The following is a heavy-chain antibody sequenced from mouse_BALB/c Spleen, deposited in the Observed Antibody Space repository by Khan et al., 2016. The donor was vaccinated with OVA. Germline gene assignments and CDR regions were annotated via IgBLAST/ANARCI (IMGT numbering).Heavy chain of an antibody. J-gene: IGHJ4*01. Sequence: VQLKESGPGLVKPSQSLSLTCTVTGYSITSDYAWNWIRQFPGNKLEWMAYISYSGSTSYNPSLKSRISITRDTSKNQFFLQLNSVTTEDTATYYGARRRGNYAMDYWGQRTSVTVSS. CDR2: ISYSGST. CDR1: GYSITSDYA. CDR3: ARRRGNYAMDY. V-gene: IGHV3-2*02.